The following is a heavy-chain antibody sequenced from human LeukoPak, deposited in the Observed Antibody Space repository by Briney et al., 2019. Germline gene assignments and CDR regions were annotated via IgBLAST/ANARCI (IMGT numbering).Heavy chain of an antibody. V-gene: IGHV3-23*01. CDR1: GFSFGNFA. CDR2: ISGPGGST. CDR3: AKSPRVVVAATRPSHFDY. D-gene: IGHD2-15*01. Sequence: TGGSLRLSCAASGFSFGNFAMRWVRQPPGKGLEWLSAISGPGGSTYYADSVAGRFSISRDNSGNTLYLQMDILRAEDTAVYYCAKSPRVVVAATRPSHFDYWGQGTLVTVSS. J-gene: IGHJ4*02.